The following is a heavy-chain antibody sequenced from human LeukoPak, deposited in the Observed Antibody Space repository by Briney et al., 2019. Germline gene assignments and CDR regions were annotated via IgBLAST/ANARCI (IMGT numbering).Heavy chain of an antibody. CDR1: GGTFRSYA. CDR3: ARDQGYRYGYGDFDY. Sequence: SVKVSCKASGGTFRSYAISWARQAPGQGLEWMGGIIPIFGTANYAQKFQGRVTITADESTSTAYMELSSLRSEDTAVYYCARDQGYRYGYGDFDYWGQGTLVTVSS. CDR2: IIPIFGTA. D-gene: IGHD5-18*01. J-gene: IGHJ4*02. V-gene: IGHV1-69*01.